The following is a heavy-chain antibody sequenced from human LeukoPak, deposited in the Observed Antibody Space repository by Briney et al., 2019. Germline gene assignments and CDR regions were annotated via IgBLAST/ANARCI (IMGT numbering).Heavy chain of an antibody. D-gene: IGHD5-24*01. CDR2: ISSSSSTI. CDR3: ARDTPGRRLEERDGYNYALDY. CDR1: GFTFSSYS. V-gene: IGHV3-48*01. J-gene: IGHJ4*02. Sequence: PGGSLGLSCAASGFTFSSYSMNWVRQAPGKGLEWVSYISSSSSTIYYADSVKGRFTISRDNAKNSLYLQMNSLRAEDTAVYYCARDTPGRRLEERDGYNYALDYWGQGTLVTVSS.